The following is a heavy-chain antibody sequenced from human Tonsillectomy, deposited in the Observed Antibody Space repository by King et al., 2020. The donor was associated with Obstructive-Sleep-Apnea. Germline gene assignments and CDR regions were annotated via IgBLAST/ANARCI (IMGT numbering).Heavy chain of an antibody. D-gene: IGHD3-10*01. CDR2: IYHSGYT. CDR1: GYSISSGYY. CDR3: ATDDMVRGVIV. V-gene: IGHV4-38-2*02. Sequence: VQLQESGPGLVKPSETLSLTCTVSGYSISSGYYWGWIRQPPGKGLEWIGSIYHSGYTYYNPSLKSRVTISVYTSKNQFSLKLNSMTAADTAVYYCATDDMVRGVIVWGQGTLVTVSS. J-gene: IGHJ4*02.